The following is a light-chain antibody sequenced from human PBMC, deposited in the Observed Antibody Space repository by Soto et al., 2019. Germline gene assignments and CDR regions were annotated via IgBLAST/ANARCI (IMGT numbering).Light chain of an antibody. CDR1: QSISSY. J-gene: IGKJ4*01. V-gene: IGKV1-39*01. Sequence: DIKMTQSPSSLSASVGDRVTITCRASQSISSYLNWYQQKPGKAPKLLIYAASSLQSGVPSRFSGSGSGTDFTLTISSLQPEDFATDYCQQSYSTPPVFGGGTKVEIK. CDR2: AAS. CDR3: QQSYSTPPV.